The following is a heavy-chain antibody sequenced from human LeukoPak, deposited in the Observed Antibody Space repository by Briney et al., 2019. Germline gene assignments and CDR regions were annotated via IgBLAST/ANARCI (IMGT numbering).Heavy chain of an antibody. J-gene: IGHJ4*02. D-gene: IGHD6-19*01. Sequence: GGSLRLSCAASGFTFSSYSMNWVRQAPGKGLEWVSTISGGGGTPYYADSVKGRFTISRDNSKNTLSLQMNSLRAEDTAVYYCAGDKTTGGWYEFDYWGQGTLVTVSS. CDR2: ISGGGGTP. CDR1: GFTFSSYS. CDR3: AGDKTTGGWYEFDY. V-gene: IGHV3-23*01.